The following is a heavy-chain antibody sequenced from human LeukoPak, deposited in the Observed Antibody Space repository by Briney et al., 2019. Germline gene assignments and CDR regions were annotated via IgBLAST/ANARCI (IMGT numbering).Heavy chain of an antibody. V-gene: IGHV3-30*02. CDR1: GFTFSSYG. CDR2: IRYDGSNK. CDR3: AKDGIPPNYYYYMDV. Sequence: GRSLRLSCAASGFTFSSYGMRWVRQAPGKGLEWVAFIRYDGSNKYYADSVKGRFTISRDNSKNTLYLQMNSLRAEDTAVYYCAKDGIPPNYYYYMDVWGKGTTVTISS. D-gene: IGHD1-14*01. J-gene: IGHJ6*03.